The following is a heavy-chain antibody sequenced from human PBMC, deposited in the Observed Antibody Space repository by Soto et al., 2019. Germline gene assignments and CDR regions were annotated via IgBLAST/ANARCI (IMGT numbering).Heavy chain of an antibody. D-gene: IGHD3-10*01. V-gene: IGHV3-23*01. CDR1: GFTFSSYS. CDR2: VGGGGDHT. CDR3: AKRDSGSGRSPPLINC. J-gene: IGHJ4*02. Sequence: EVQLLESGGGLVQPGGSLRLSCAASGFTFSSYSMNWVRQAPGKGLEWVASVGGGGDHTFYADSVKGRFTISRDDSQSTLFLQMNSLRAEDTAVYFCAKRDSGSGRSPPLINCWGQGTLVTVSS.